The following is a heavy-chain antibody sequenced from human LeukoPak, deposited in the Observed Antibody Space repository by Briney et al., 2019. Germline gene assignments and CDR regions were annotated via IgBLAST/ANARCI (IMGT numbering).Heavy chain of an antibody. CDR1: GGSISSNYY. V-gene: IGHV4-39*07. CDR2: IYYSGIT. J-gene: IGHJ4*02. Sequence: TLSLTCTVSGGSISSNYYWGWIRQPPGKGLEWIGSIYYSGITYYNPSLKSRVTISVDTSKNQFSLKLSSVTAADTAVYYCASDQNFWGQGTLVTVSS. CDR3: ASDQNF.